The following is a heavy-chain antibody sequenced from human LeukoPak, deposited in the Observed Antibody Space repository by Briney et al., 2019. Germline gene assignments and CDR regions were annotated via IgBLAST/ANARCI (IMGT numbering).Heavy chain of an antibody. D-gene: IGHD3-9*01. CDR3: ARVHYDILTGYSPYWYFDL. J-gene: IGHJ2*01. V-gene: IGHV1-18*01. Sequence: ASVKVSCKASGYTFINYGISWVRQAPGQGLEWMGWISAYNGNTDYAQKFQGRVTMTTDTATSTVYMEMRSLSSDDTAVYYCARVHYDILTGYSPYWYFDLWGRGTLVTVSS. CDR2: ISAYNGNT. CDR1: GYTFINYG.